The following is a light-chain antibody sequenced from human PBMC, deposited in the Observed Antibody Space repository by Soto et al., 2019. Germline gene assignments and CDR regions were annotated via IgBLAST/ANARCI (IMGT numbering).Light chain of an antibody. CDR2: DVS. Sequence: QSVLTQPASVSGSPGQSITISCTGTSSDVGGYNYVSWYQQHPGKAPKLMIYDVSNRPSGVSNRFSGSKSGNTASLTISGLQAEDEADYYCSSYTSSITPLFGGGTQLTVL. CDR1: SSDVGGYNY. V-gene: IGLV2-14*01. CDR3: SSYTSSITPL. J-gene: IGLJ7*01.